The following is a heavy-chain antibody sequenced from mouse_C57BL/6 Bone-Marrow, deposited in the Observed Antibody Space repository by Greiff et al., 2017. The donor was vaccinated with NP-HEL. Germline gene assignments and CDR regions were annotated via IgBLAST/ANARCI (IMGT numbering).Heavy chain of an antibody. D-gene: IGHD3-2*02. CDR2: ITHSGET. Sequence: QVQLKESGPGLVKPSQSLFLTCSITGFPITSGYYWIWIRQSPGKPLEWMGYITHSGETFYNPSLQSPISITRETSKNQFFLQLNSVTTEDTAMYYCAGDSSGYHYLDYWGQGTTLTVSS. J-gene: IGHJ2*01. CDR1: GFPITSGYY. V-gene: IGHV12-3*01. CDR3: AGDSSGYHYLDY.